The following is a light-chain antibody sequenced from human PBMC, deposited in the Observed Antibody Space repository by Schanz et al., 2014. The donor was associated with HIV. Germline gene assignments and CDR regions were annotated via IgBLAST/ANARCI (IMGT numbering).Light chain of an antibody. V-gene: IGKV1-5*01. CDR3: LQYNNYAYT. CDR2: EAS. CDR1: QNIGNW. Sequence: DIQMTQSPSSLSAFVGDRVTITCRASQNIGNWLAWYQQKPGKAPDLLIYEASILETGVPSRFSGSGSGTEFTLTISSLQPDDFATYYCLQYNNYAYTFGQGTQLEIK. J-gene: IGKJ2*01.